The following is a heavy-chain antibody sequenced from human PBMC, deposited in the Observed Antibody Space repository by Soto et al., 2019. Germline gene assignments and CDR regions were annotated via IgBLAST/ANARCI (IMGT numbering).Heavy chain of an antibody. Sequence: SETLSLTCTVSGGSISSYYWSWIRQPPGKGLEWIGYIYYSGSTNYNPSLKSRVTISVDTSKNQFSLKLSSVTAADTAVYYCARHHGPTTSENWFDPWGQGTLVTVSS. D-gene: IGHD5-12*01. CDR1: GGSISSYY. CDR2: IYYSGST. V-gene: IGHV4-59*01. J-gene: IGHJ5*02. CDR3: ARHHGPTTSENWFDP.